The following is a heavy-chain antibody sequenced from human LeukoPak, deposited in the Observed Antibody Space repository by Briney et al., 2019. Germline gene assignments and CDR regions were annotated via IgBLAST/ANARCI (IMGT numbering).Heavy chain of an antibody. CDR1: GFTFSDYY. Sequence: GGSLRLSCAASGFTFSDYYMSWIRQAPGKGLEWVSYISSSGSTIYYAVSVKGRFTISRDNAKNSLYLQMNSLRAEDTAVYYCARDPALAMVRGVIDYWGQGTLVTVSS. CDR2: ISSSGSTI. J-gene: IGHJ4*02. V-gene: IGHV3-11*01. D-gene: IGHD3-10*01. CDR3: ARDPALAMVRGVIDY.